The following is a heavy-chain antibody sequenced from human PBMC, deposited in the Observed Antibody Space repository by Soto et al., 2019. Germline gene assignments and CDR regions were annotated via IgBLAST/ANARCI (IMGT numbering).Heavy chain of an antibody. CDR3: ARDFYPVAYFFDY. V-gene: IGHV1-18*04. D-gene: IGHD2-21*01. J-gene: IGHJ4*02. Sequence: QVQLVQSGAELKKPGASVKVSCKASGYTFTNHGISWVRQAPGQGLEWVGWVSGYNDKTKSAQKFQGRGSMTADTSTNTADMELRSLRSDDTGVYFCARDFYPVAYFFDYWGQGTLVTVSS. CDR1: GYTFTNHG. CDR2: VSGYNDKT.